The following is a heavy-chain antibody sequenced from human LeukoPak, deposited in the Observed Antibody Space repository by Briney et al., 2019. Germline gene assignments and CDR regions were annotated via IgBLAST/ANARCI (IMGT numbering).Heavy chain of an antibody. J-gene: IGHJ4*02. V-gene: IGHV1-8*01. Sequence: ASVKVSCKASGYTFTSYDINWVRQATGQGLEWMGWMNPNSGNTGYAQKFQGRVTMTRNTSISTAYMELSSLRAEDTAVYYCARDEVNGYCSGGSCRAEIGWFDYWGQGTLVTVSS. D-gene: IGHD2-15*01. CDR2: MNPNSGNT. CDR3: ARDEVNGYCSGGSCRAEIGWFDY. CDR1: GYTFTSYD.